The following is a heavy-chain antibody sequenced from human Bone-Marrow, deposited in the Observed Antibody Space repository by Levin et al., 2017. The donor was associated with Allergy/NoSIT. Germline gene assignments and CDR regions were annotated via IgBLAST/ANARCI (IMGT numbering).Heavy chain of an antibody. J-gene: IGHJ4*02. CDR2: ISKDSVTI. V-gene: IGHV3-11*01. CDR1: EFIFSDYY. D-gene: IGHD3-16*01. CDR3: VRDGGLIDY. Sequence: PGGSLRLSCAASEFIFSDYYMSWIRQAPGKGMEWISYISKDSVTIYYADSVRGRFTISRDNSKNSLYLQMNSLRAEDTAVYYCVRDGGLIDYWGQGTLVTVSS.